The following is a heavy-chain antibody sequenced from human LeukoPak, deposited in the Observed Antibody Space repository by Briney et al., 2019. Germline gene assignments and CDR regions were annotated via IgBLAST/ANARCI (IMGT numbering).Heavy chain of an antibody. CDR1: GFTFSSYS. CDR3: AKVVISWGPTSQDY. D-gene: IGHD6-13*01. Sequence: GGSLRLSCAASGFTFSSYSMNWVRQAPGKGLEWVSSISSSSSYIYYADSVKGRFTISRDNAKNSLYPQMNSLRAEDTAVYYCAKVVISWGPTSQDYWGQGTLVTVSS. V-gene: IGHV3-21*01. J-gene: IGHJ4*02. CDR2: ISSSSSYI.